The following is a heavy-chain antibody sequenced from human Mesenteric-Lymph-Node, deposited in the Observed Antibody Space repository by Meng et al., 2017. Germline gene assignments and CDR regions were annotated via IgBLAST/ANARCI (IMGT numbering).Heavy chain of an antibody. CDR1: GFTFSSYS. V-gene: IGHV3-21*01. Sequence: GESLKISCAASGFTFSSYSMNWVRQAPGKGLEWVSSISSSSSYIYYADSVKGRFTISRDNAKNSLYLQMNSLRAEDTAVYYCAREGGYAALELDYWGQGTLVTVSS. D-gene: IGHD5-18*01. J-gene: IGHJ4*02. CDR2: ISSSSSYI. CDR3: AREGGYAALELDY.